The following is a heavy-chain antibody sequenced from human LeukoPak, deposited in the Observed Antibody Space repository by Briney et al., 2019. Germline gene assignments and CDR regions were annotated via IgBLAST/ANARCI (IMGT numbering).Heavy chain of an antibody. J-gene: IGHJ4*01. CDR3: ARDLGGAIVVVPAAYDY. V-gene: IGHV3-21*01. D-gene: IGHD2-2*01. CDR1: GFTFSSYS. CDR2: ISSSSSYI. Sequence: GGSLRLSCAASGFTFSSYSMNWVRQAPGKGLEWVSSISSSSSYIYYADSAKGRFTISRDNAKNSLYLQMNSLRAEDTAVYYCARDLGGAIVVVPAAYDYWGQEPWSPSPQ.